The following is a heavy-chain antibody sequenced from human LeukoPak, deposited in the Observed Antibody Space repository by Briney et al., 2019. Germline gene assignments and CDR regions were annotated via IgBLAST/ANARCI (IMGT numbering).Heavy chain of an antibody. CDR1: GFTFSDYY. V-gene: IGHV3-11*01. CDR3: ARAYYDYVWGELPNWFDP. D-gene: IGHD3-16*01. J-gene: IGHJ5*02. CDR2: ISSSGSTT. Sequence: GGSLRLSCAASGFTFSDYYMSWIRQAPGKGLEWVSYISSSGSTTYYADSVKGRFTISRDNAKNSLYLQMNSLRAEDTAVYYCARAYYDYVWGELPNWFDPWGQGTLVTVSS.